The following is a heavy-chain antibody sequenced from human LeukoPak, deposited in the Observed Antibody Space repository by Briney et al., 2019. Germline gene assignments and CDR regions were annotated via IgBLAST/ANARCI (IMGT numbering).Heavy chain of an antibody. CDR3: AKDIRSHYYDSSGYYFWVLDY. J-gene: IGHJ4*02. Sequence: GGSVRLSCAASGFTLDDYAKHGVRPAPGKGLEWGSLISWDDGSTYSADSVTGRFTISRDNSKNSLYLQMNSLRAEDTALYYCAKDIRSHYYDSSGYYFWVLDYWGQGTLVTVSS. CDR2: ISWDDGST. D-gene: IGHD3-22*01. CDR1: GFTLDDYA. V-gene: IGHV3-43D*03.